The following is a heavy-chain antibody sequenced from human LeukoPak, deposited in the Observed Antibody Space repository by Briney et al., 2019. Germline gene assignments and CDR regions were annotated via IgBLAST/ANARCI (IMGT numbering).Heavy chain of an antibody. J-gene: IGHJ4*02. CDR2: IRNKANSYTT. D-gene: IGHD2-15*01. CDR1: GFTFSDHY. CDR3: AVGYCSGGDCYVSNY. V-gene: IGHV3-72*01. Sequence: GGSLRLSCAVSGFTFSDHYMDWVRQAPGKGLEWVGRIRNKANSYTTEYAASVKGRFTISRGDSKNSVYLQMNSLETEDTAVYYCAVGYCSGGDCYVSNYWGQGTLVTVSS.